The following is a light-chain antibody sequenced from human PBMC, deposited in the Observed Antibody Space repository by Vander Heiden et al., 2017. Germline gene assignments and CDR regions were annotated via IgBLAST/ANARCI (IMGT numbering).Light chain of an antibody. V-gene: IGKV1-5*03. Sequence: DNQMTQSPSTLSASVGDRVTITCRASQSISSWLAWYQQKPGNAPKLLIYKASNLEPGVPSRFSGSGSGTEFTLTISSLQPDDCATYYCQQYNSYSWTFGQGTKVEIK. J-gene: IGKJ1*01. CDR1: QSISSW. CDR3: QQYNSYSWT. CDR2: KAS.